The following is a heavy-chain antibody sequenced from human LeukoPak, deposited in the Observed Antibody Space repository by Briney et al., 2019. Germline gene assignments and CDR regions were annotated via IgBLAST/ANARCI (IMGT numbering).Heavy chain of an antibody. CDR1: GGSIRSAGYY. D-gene: IGHD3-10*01. V-gene: IGHV4-31*03. CDR2: IYYSGTT. J-gene: IGHJ6*02. CDR3: ARGSSGTYYYGMDV. Sequence: PSQTLSLTCTVSGGSIRSAGYYWSWIRQHPEKGLEFIGYIYYSGTTYYNPSLKSRVTISVDTSKNQFSLKLSSVTAADTAVYYCARGSSGTYYYGMDVWGQGTTVTVSS.